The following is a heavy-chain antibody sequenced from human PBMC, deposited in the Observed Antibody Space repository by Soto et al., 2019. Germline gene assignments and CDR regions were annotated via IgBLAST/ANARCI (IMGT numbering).Heavy chain of an antibody. V-gene: IGHV4-4*02. CDR2: VYHSGGT. J-gene: IGHJ6*02. CDR1: GDPINITYW. Sequence: QVQLQESGPGLVKPSGTLSLTCTVSGDPINITYWWTWVRQAPGKGLEWIGEVYHSGGTHYSPSLKSRLSLSIDKSKNQFSLRLTSVTAADTAVYYCSRRCRNFCGLDVWGQGTTVTVS. CDR3: SRRCRNFCGLDV.